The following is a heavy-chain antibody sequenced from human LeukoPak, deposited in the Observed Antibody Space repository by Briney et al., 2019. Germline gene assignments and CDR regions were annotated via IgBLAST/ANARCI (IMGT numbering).Heavy chain of an antibody. CDR2: ITTVGSTT. J-gene: IGHJ4*02. D-gene: IGHD5-18*01. V-gene: IGHV3-74*01. CDR3: ARGYSYGFDS. CDR1: GFTFSSYW. Sequence: GGSLRLSCAASGFTFSSYWMHWVRQAPGKGLVWVSHITTVGSTTTYADSVKGRFTISRDNALNTLYLEMNSLRAEDTALYYCARGYSYGFDSWGQGTLVTVSS.